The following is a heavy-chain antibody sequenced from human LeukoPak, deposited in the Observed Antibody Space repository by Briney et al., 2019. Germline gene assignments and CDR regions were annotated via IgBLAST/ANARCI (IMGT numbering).Heavy chain of an antibody. J-gene: IGHJ5*02. V-gene: IGHV3-21*01. D-gene: IGHD2-2*01. CDR2: ISTSSRYI. Sequence: PGGSLRLSCAASGFTLSTLDMNWVRQAPGKGLEWVSSISTSSRYIYYRDSVKGRFTISRDDAKNSLYLQMNSLRVEDTAVYYCARADCSGSTCYLRRSWFDPWGQGTLVTVSS. CDR1: GFTLSTLD. CDR3: ARADCSGSTCYLRRSWFDP.